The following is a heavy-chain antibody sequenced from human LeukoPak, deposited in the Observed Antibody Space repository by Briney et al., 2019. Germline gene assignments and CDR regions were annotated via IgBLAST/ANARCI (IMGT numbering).Heavy chain of an antibody. V-gene: IGHV4-38-2*02. Sequence: PSETLSLTCTVSGYSISSGYYWGWIRQPPGQGLEWIGSIYHSGSTYCNPSLKRRVTISVDTSKKQFSLKVRSVTAADTAVYYGGREHPGIAVAGTKVHAFDIWDQGTVVTVSS. CDR2: IYHSGST. D-gene: IGHD6-19*01. J-gene: IGHJ3*02. CDR1: GYSISSGYY. CDR3: GREHPGIAVAGTKVHAFDI.